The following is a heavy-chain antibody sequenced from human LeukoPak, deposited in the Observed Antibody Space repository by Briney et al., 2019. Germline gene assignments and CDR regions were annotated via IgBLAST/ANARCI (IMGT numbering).Heavy chain of an antibody. V-gene: IGHV1-2*02. CDR2: INPNSGAT. CDR1: GYTFSGYY. Sequence: ASVKVSCKASGYTFSGYYIHWVRQAPGQGLEWMGWINPNSGATNYAQRFQGRVTMTRDTSISTAYMELSRLRSDDTAVYSCARRYTSSSLGYWGQGTLVTVSS. J-gene: IGHJ4*02. D-gene: IGHD6-6*01. CDR3: ARRYTSSSLGY.